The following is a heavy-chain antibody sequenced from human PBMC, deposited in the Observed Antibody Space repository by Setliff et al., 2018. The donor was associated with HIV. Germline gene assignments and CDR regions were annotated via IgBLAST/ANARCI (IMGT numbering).Heavy chain of an antibody. D-gene: IGHD5-18*01. J-gene: IGHJ4*02. Sequence: PSETLSLTCAVSGYSISSGYYWGWIRQPPGKGLEWIGSIFHSAATNYNPSLKSRVTISIDTSKNQFSLKLTSVTAADTAVYYCARTLRAAAMGYFDYWGQGTLVTVSS. CDR2: IFHSAAT. V-gene: IGHV4-38-2*01. CDR3: ARTLRAAAMGYFDY. CDR1: GYSISSGYY.